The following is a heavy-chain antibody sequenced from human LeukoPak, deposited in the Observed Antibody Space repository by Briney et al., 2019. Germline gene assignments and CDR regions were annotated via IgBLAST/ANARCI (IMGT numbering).Heavy chain of an antibody. Sequence: SETLSLTCTVSGGSISSYSWTWIRQPPGKGLEWIGYIYYSGSTNYNPSLKSRVTISVDTSKSQFSLKLSSVTAADTAVYYCARSPTDLLLNYFDPWGQGTLVTVSS. J-gene: IGHJ5*02. V-gene: IGHV4-59*01. CDR2: IYYSGST. D-gene: IGHD3-10*01. CDR1: GGSISSYS. CDR3: ARSPTDLLLNYFDP.